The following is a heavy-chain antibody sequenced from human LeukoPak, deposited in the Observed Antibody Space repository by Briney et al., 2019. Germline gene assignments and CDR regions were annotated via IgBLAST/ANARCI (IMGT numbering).Heavy chain of an antibody. CDR1: GGSISSSSYY. CDR3: ARVSDFWSGPQEAFDI. CDR2: IYYSGST. D-gene: IGHD3-3*01. J-gene: IGHJ3*02. V-gene: IGHV4-39*02. Sequence: SETLSLTCTVSGGSISSSSYYWGWIRQPPGKGLEWIGSIYYSGSTYYNPSLKSRVTISVDTSKDQFSLKLTSVTAADTALYYCARVSDFWSGPQEAFDIWGQGTMVTVSS.